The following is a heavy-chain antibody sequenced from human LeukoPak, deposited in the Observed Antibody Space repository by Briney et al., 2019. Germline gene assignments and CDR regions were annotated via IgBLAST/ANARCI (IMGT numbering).Heavy chain of an antibody. J-gene: IGHJ4*02. CDR1: GFTFSSYA. V-gene: IGHV3-23*01. CDR2: ISGSGGST. Sequence: GGSLRLSCAASGFTFSSYAMSWVRQAPGKGLEWVSAISGSGGSTYYADSVKGRFTISRDNSKNTLYLQMNSLRAEDTAVYYCARVTYGSGAYGAFDYWGQGTLVTVSS. CDR3: ARVTYGSGAYGAFDY. D-gene: IGHD3-10*01.